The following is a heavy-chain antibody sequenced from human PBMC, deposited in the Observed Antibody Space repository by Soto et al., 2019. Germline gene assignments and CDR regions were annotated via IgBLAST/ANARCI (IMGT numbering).Heavy chain of an antibody. J-gene: IGHJ6*02. D-gene: IGHD2-2*01. Sequence: QVQLQESGPGLVEPSETLSLTCTVSGGFVNSDTHSWSWIRQTPGKRLEWIGFIYSGGSTKNPSLRSRVTMSVHTSKNQFSLKLRSVIVADTAVYHCARFVRSCSATTCSTRSDVWGQGITVTVSS. V-gene: IGHV4-61*01. CDR1: GGFVNSDTHS. CDR3: ARFVRSCSATTCSTRSDV. CDR2: IYSGGST.